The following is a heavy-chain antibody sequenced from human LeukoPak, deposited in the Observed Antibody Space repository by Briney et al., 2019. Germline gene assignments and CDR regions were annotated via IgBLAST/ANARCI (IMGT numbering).Heavy chain of an antibody. CDR2: IYHSGST. Sequence: SETLSLTCAVSGPSISSGGYSWSWIRQPPGKGLEWIGYIYHSGSTYYNPSLKSRVTISVDRAKNQFSLKLSSVAAADTAVYYCARGRDDSSGYYPSYYYYGMDVWGQGTTVTVSS. D-gene: IGHD3-22*01. J-gene: IGHJ6*02. CDR3: ARGRDDSSGYYPSYYYYGMDV. V-gene: IGHV4-30-2*01. CDR1: GPSISSGGYS.